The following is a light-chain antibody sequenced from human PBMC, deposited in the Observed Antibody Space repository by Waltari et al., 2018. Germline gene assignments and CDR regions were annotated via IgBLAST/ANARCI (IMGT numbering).Light chain of an antibody. CDR2: WAS. CDR1: QSVLYSSNNRNY. CDR3: QQYYTTPH. Sequence: DIVMTQSPDSLAVSLGERDSINCKSSQSVLYSSNNRNYLAWYQQKPGQPPKLLIYWASTRESGVPDRFSGSGSGTDFTLTISSLQAEDVAVYYCQQYYTTPHFGQGTRLEIK. V-gene: IGKV4-1*01. J-gene: IGKJ5*01.